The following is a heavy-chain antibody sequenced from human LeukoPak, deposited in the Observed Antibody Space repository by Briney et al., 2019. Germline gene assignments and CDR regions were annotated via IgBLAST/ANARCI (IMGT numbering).Heavy chain of an antibody. CDR2: INHSGST. V-gene: IGHV4-34*01. CDR1: GGSFSGYY. Sequence: PSETLSLTCAVYGGSFSGYYWSWIRQPPGKGLEWIGEINHSGSTNYNPSLKSRVTISVDTSKNQFSLKLSSVTAADTAVYYCARGSTWLQPTDYWGQGTLVTVSS. D-gene: IGHD5-24*01. J-gene: IGHJ4*02. CDR3: ARGSTWLQPTDY.